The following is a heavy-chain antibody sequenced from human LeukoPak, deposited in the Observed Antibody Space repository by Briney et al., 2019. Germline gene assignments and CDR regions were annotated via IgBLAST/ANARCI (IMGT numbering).Heavy chain of an antibody. CDR1: GSNFTNYW. D-gene: IGHD2-2*01. CDR2: INPDDSET. V-gene: IGHV5-51*01. CDR3: ARLVVPAAISY. J-gene: IGHJ4*02. Sequence: GESLRISCQASGSNFTNYWIGWVRQLSGKGLEWMGIINPDDSETTYSPSFQGQVTISVDKSVSTAYLQWTSLKASDTAMYYCARLVVPAAISYWGQGTLVNVFS.